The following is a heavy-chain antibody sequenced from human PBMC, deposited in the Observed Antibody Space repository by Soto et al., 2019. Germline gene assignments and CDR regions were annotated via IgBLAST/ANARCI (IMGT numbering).Heavy chain of an antibody. CDR3: AKSRYSDSSGDFYDF. D-gene: IGHD3-22*01. CDR1: GFTFSNYA. J-gene: IGHJ4*02. V-gene: IGHV3-23*01. CDR2: VGGRATSA. Sequence: EVQLLESGGGLVQRGGSLRLSCAASGFTFSNYAMSWVRQAPGKGLEWVSGVGGRATSAYYADSVKGRFAISRDNSYNTLFLHLNSLRAEDTAVYYCAKSRYSDSSGDFYDFWGQGTLVSVSS.